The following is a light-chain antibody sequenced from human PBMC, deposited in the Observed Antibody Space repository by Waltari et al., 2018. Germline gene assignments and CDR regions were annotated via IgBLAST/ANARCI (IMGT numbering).Light chain of an antibody. J-gene: IGKJ5*01. CDR3: QQYGNSPFA. CDR2: DVS. V-gene: IGKV3-20*01. CDR1: QSLSGDY. Sequence: EFVLTQSPGTLSLSPGERVTLSCRSSQSLSGDYVAWYQQKPGQAPRLLFYDVSRRATGVPDRFSASGSGTDFTLIISRLEPGDFAVYYCQQYGNSPFAFGQGTRLEIK.